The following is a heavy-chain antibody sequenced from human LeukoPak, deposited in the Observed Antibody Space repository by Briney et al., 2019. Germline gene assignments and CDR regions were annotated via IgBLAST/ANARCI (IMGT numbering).Heavy chain of an antibody. V-gene: IGHV4-34*01. D-gene: IGHD2-2*02. CDR3: AREGCSSTSCHRRFRYYYYYMDV. Sequence: SETLSLTCAVYGGSFSGYYWSWIRQPPGKGLEWIGEINHSGSTNYNPSLKSRVTISVDTSKNQFSLKLSSVTAADTAVYYCAREGCSSTSCHRRFRYYYYYMDVWGKGTTVTVSS. J-gene: IGHJ6*03. CDR2: INHSGST. CDR1: GGSFSGYY.